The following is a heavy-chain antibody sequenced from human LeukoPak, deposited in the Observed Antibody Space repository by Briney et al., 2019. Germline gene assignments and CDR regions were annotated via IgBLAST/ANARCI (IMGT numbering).Heavy chain of an antibody. D-gene: IGHD4-23*01. CDR1: GYSFTSYW. Sequence: NHGESLKISCKGSGYSFTSYWIGWVRQMPGKGLEWMGIIYPGDSDTRYSPSFQGQVTISADKSISTAYLQWSSLKASDTAMYYCARQEDYGGNSFDFDYWGQGTLVTVSS. CDR2: IYPGDSDT. CDR3: ARQEDYGGNSFDFDY. J-gene: IGHJ4*02. V-gene: IGHV5-51*01.